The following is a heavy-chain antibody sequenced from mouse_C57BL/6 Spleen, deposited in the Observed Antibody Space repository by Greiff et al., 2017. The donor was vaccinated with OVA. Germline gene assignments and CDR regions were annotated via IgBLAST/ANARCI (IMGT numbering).Heavy chain of an antibody. CDR2: ISSGGSYT. CDR1: GFTFSSYG. D-gene: IGHD1-1*02. Sequence: EVMLVESGGDLVKPGGSLKLSCAASGFTFSSYGMSWVRQTPDKRLEWVATISSGGSYTYYPDSVKGRFTISRDNAKNTLYLQMSSLKSEDTAMYYCARRGLLFYAMDYWGQGTSVTVSS. V-gene: IGHV5-6*02. CDR3: ARRGLLFYAMDY. J-gene: IGHJ4*01.